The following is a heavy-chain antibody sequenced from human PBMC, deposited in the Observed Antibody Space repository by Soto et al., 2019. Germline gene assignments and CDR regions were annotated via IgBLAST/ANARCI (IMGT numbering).Heavy chain of an antibody. CDR1: GFTFSSYS. CDR3: AIVRTGGTSNLAP. CDR2: ISSTSSYM. J-gene: IGHJ5*02. D-gene: IGHD2-8*02. Sequence: GGSLRLSCAASGFTFSSYSMNWVRQAPGKGLEWVSSISSTSSYMDYADSVKGRFTISRDNAKNSLYLQMNSLRAEDTAVYYCAIVRTGGTSNLAPWGQGTLITVSS. V-gene: IGHV3-21*01.